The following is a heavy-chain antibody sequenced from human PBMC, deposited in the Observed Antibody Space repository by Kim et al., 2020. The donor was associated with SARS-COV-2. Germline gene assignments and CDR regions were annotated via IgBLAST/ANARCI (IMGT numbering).Heavy chain of an antibody. J-gene: IGHJ4*02. Sequence: GSTNYNPSLKSRVTISLDTSKNPFSLKLSPATAADTAVYYCVGGAGWLPDYWGQGTLVTVSS. D-gene: IGHD5-12*01. CDR2: GST. V-gene: IGHV4-59*09. CDR3: VGGAGWLPDY.